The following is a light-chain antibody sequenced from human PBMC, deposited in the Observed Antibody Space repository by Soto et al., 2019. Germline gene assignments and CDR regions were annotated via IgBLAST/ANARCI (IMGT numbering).Light chain of an antibody. Sequence: DMVLTQSPATLSLSSGARAALSCLASQTVDSNSLAWYQQKPGQAPRLLIYAASTRATGIPDRFSGSGSGTDFTLTIGRLDPEDFAVYYCLKYGSSPGWTFGPGTKVDI. CDR1: QTVDSNS. CDR2: AAS. J-gene: IGKJ1*01. V-gene: IGKV3-20*01. CDR3: LKYGSSPGWT.